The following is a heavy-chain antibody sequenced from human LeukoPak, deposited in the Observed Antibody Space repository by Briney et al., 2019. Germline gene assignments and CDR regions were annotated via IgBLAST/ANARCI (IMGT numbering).Heavy chain of an antibody. CDR3: ARDHSMDYGNWFDP. Sequence: LGRSLRLSCAASGFTFSTYAMHWVRQAPGKGLEGVTVISYDGSNKYYADSVKGRFTISRDNSKNTLYLQMNSLRAEDTAVYYCARDHSMDYGNWFDPWGQGTLVTVSS. CDR2: ISYDGSNK. D-gene: IGHD4/OR15-4a*01. J-gene: IGHJ5*02. CDR1: GFTFSTYA. V-gene: IGHV3-30-3*01.